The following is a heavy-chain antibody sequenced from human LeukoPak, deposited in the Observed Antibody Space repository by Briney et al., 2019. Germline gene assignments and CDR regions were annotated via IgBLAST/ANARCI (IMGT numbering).Heavy chain of an antibody. CDR1: GFTFSSYA. CDR2: ISYDGSNK. V-gene: IGHV3-30-3*01. CDR3: AKEIMALGYFDY. D-gene: IGHD2-8*01. J-gene: IGHJ4*02. Sequence: GGSLRLSCAASGFTFSSYAMHWVRQAPGKGLEWVAVISYDGSNKYYADSVKGRFTISRDNSKNTLYLQMNSLRAEDTAVYYCAKEIMALGYFDYWGQGTLVTVSS.